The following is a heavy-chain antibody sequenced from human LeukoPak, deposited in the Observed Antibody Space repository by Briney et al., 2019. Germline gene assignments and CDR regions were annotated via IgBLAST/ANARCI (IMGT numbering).Heavy chain of an antibody. CDR2: IYYSGST. J-gene: IGHJ5*02. CDR1: GGSISSYY. Sequence: SETLSLTCTVSGGSISSYYWSWIRQPPGKGLEWIGYIYYSGSTNYNPSLKSRVTISVDTSKNQFSLKLRSVTAADKAVYYCARHWCSSTSCYPPVGNWFDPWGQGTMVTVSS. V-gene: IGHV4-59*08. D-gene: IGHD2-2*01. CDR3: ARHWCSSTSCYPPVGNWFDP.